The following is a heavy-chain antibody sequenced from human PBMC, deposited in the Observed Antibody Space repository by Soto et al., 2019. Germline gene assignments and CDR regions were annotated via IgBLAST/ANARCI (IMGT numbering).Heavy chain of an antibody. CDR3: ARTGGGYYGDYFDY. V-gene: IGHV4-4*02. Sequence: PSETLSLTCAVSGGSISDSNWWNWVRQPPGKGLEWIGEIYHSGSTNYNPSLKSRVTISVDKSENQFSLNLSSVTAADTAVYYCARTGGGYYGDYFDYWGQGILVTVSS. CDR1: GGSISDSNW. CDR2: IYHSGST. J-gene: IGHJ4*02. D-gene: IGHD3-3*01.